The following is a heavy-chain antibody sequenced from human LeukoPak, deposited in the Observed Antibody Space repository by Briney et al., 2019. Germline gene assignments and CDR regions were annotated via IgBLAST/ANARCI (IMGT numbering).Heavy chain of an antibody. CDR1: GYTFTSRY. CDR2: INPSGGST. V-gene: IGHV1-46*01. D-gene: IGHD4-23*01. J-gene: IGHJ4*02. CDR3: AVVRFAKTFFDY. Sequence: ASVKVSCKASGYTFTSRYMHWVRQAPGQGLEWMGIINPSGGSTSYAQKFQGRVTMTRDTSTSTVYMELSSLRSEDTAVYYCAVVRFAKTFFDYWGQGTLVTVSS.